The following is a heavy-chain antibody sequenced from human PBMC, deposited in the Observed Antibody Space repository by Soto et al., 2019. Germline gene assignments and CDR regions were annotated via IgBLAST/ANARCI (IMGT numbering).Heavy chain of an antibody. CDR1: GGSISSYY. V-gene: IGHV4-59*01. D-gene: IGHD2-15*01. CDR2: IHYSGST. J-gene: IGHJ5*02. Sequence: PSETLSLTCTVSGGSISSYYWSWIRQPPGKGLEWIGYIHYSGSTNYNPSLKSRVTISVDTSKNQFSLKLSSVTAADTAVYYCASGVSRVGFDPWGQGTLVTVSS. CDR3: ASGVSRVGFDP.